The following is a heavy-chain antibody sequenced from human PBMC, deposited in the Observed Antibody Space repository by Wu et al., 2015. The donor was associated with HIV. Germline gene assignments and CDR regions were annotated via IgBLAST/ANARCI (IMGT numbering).Heavy chain of an antibody. CDR1: GGTFSSYA. Sequence: QVQLVQSGAEVKKPGSSVKVSCKASGGTFSSYAISWVRQAPGQGLEWMGGIIPIFGTANYAQKFQGRVTITTDESTSTAYMELSSLRSEDTAVYYCARDQGCSGGSCYSRYYYYGMDVWGQGTTVTVSS. CDR2: IIPIFGTA. CDR3: ARDQGCSGGSCYSRYYYYGMDV. V-gene: IGHV1-69*05. J-gene: IGHJ6*02. D-gene: IGHD2-15*01.